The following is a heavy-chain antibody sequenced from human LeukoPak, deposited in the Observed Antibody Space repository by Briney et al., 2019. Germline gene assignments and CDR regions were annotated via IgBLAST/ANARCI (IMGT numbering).Heavy chain of an antibody. J-gene: IGHJ6*03. CDR2: IYHSGST. CDR1: DYSISSGFY. CDR3: ARGSSLLLDKYYYDRSGYATGYMDV. Sequence: PSETLSLTCTVSDYSISSGFYWGWIRQPPGKGLEWIGSIYHSGSTYYNPSLKSRVTISVDTSKNQFSLKLSSVTAADTAVYYCARGSSLLLDKYYYDRSGYATGYMDVWGKGTTVTVSS. V-gene: IGHV4-38-2*02. D-gene: IGHD3-22*01.